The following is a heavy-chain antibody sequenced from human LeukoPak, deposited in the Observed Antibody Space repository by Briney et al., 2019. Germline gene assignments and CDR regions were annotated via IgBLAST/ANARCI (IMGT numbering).Heavy chain of an antibody. J-gene: IGHJ4*02. D-gene: IGHD5-12*01. CDR3: ARQDGDGLYFFDY. CDR2: IYPGDSDT. CDR1: AYSFTSYW. Sequence: GESLKISCKGSAYSFTSYWIAWVRQMPGQGLEWMGIIYPGDSDTRYSPSFQGQVTISADKSTSTAYLQWSSLKASDTAMYYCARQDGDGLYFFDYWGQGTLVTVSS. V-gene: IGHV5-51*01.